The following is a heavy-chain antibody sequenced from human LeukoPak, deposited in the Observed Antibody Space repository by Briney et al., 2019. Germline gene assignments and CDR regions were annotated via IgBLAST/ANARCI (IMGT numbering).Heavy chain of an antibody. V-gene: IGHV1-8*01. J-gene: IGHJ3*01. CDR3: AAELYGVYTDCCTFHL. CDR1: GYTFTSYD. Sequence: GASVKVSCKASGYTFTSYDINWVRQATGQGLEWMGWLNSNSGNTGYAQKFQGRVTMTRNTSISTAYMELSSLGSEDSAVYYCAAELYGVYTDCCTFHLWGQGTLVTVSS. D-gene: IGHD4-17*01. CDR2: LNSNSGNT.